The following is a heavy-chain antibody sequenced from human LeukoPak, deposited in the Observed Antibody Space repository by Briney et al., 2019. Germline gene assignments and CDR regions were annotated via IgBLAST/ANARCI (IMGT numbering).Heavy chain of an antibody. D-gene: IGHD1-14*01. V-gene: IGHV3-7*01. CDR3: ARDRGRNSFDY. J-gene: IGHJ4*02. CDR1: GFTFSSYS. Sequence: GGSLRLSCAASGFTFSSYSMNWVRQAPGKGLEWVASMKPDGSESWYVDSVKGRFTISRDNSKNLLYLQLTSLRAEDTALYYCARDRGRNSFDYWGQGTLVSVSS. CDR2: MKPDGSES.